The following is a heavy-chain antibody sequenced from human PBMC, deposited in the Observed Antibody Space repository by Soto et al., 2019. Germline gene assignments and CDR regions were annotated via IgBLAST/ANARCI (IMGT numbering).Heavy chain of an antibody. Sequence: PSETLSLTCTVSGDSITGSYWSWIRQPPGKTLEWIGYVYHSGTTTYNPSLKSRVSISVDTSKNQFSLKLSSVTAADTAVYYCARAIVGATDAFDIWGQGTXVTVSS. CDR3: ARAIVGATDAFDI. J-gene: IGHJ3*02. D-gene: IGHD1-26*01. CDR1: GDSITGSY. V-gene: IGHV4-59*12. CDR2: VYHSGTT.